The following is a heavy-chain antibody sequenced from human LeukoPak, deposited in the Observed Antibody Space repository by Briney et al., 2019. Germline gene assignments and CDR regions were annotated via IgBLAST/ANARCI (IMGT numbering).Heavy chain of an antibody. CDR1: GFTFSSYD. CDR2: VSGSGGAT. V-gene: IGHV3-23*01. CDR3: ARIGSAAFTDY. D-gene: IGHD3-3*02. J-gene: IGHJ4*02. Sequence: PGGSLRLSCAASGFTFSSYDMSWVRQAPGKGLEWVSGVSGSGGATNYADSVKGRFTISRDNSKDTLYLQMNSLRAEDTALYYCARIGSAAFTDYWGQGTLVTVSS.